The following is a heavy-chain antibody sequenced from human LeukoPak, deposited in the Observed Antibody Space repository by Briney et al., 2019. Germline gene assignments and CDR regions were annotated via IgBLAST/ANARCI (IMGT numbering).Heavy chain of an antibody. J-gene: IGHJ6*03. V-gene: IGHV3-33*06. D-gene: IGHD3-10*01. Sequence: GGSLRLSCAASGFTVSTNYMGWVRQAPGKGLEWVAAIWYDGSNIFYADSVKGRFTISRDNSKNALYLQMNSLRAEDTADYYCAKEGDRGEALYYYYMDVWGNGTTVTVSS. CDR2: IWYDGSNI. CDR1: GFTVSTNY. CDR3: AKEGDRGEALYYYYMDV.